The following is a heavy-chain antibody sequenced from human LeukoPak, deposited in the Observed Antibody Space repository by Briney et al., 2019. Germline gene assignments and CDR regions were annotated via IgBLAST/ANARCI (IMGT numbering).Heavy chain of an antibody. Sequence: SVKVSCKASGGTFSSYAISWVRQAPGQGLEWMGGIIPIFGTANYAQKFQGRVTITADKSTSTAYMELSRLRSDDTAVYYCARVNYYDHSDAFDIWGQGTMVTVSS. CDR1: GGTFSSYA. CDR2: IIPIFGTA. CDR3: ARVNYYDHSDAFDI. J-gene: IGHJ3*02. V-gene: IGHV1-69*06. D-gene: IGHD3-22*01.